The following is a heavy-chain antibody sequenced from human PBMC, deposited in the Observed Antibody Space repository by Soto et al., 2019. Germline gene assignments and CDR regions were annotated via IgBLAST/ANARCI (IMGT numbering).Heavy chain of an antibody. CDR2: IKQDGSEK. V-gene: IGHV3-7*04. CDR1: GFTFSSYW. D-gene: IGHD5-18*01. CDR3: ARDDARTWIQDWYCDL. J-gene: IGHJ2*01. Sequence: EVQLVESGGGLVQPGGSLRLSCAASGFTFSSYWMSWVRQAPGKGLEWVANIKQDGSEKYYVDSVKGRFTISRDNAKNSLYLQMNSLRAEDTAVYYCARDDARTWIQDWYCDLGGRGTLVTVSS.